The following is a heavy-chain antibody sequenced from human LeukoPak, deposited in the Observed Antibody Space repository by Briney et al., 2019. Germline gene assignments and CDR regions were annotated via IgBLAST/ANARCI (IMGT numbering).Heavy chain of an antibody. Sequence: PGGSLRLSCAASGFTFKTYSMNWVRQAPGKGLEWLSYISSSSSSIYYADSVKGRFTISRDNAKNPLYLQMNSLRAEDTAVYYCASSTTVLTSGDWGQGTLVTVSS. CDR1: GFTFKTYS. D-gene: IGHD4-23*01. V-gene: IGHV3-48*01. CDR3: ASSTTVLTSGD. J-gene: IGHJ4*02. CDR2: ISSSSSSI.